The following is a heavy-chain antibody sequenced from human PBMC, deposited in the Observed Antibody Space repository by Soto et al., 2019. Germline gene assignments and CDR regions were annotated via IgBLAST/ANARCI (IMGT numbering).Heavy chain of an antibody. J-gene: IGHJ6*02. Sequence: EVQLLESGGGLVQPGGGSLRLSCAASGFTFSSHAMSWVRQSPGKGLEWVAAISTSGTSTYHADSAKGRFTITRDNSKNTLYLQMNSLRAGDRAVDYCANVNTYYYTGMDVWGQGTTVTVSS. CDR2: ISTSGTST. CDR3: ANVNTYYYTGMDV. V-gene: IGHV3-23*01. CDR1: GFTFSSHA.